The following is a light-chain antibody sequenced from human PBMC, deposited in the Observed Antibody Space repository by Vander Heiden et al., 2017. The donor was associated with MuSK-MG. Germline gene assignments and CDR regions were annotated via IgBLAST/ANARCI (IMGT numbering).Light chain of an antibody. CDR3: QKYNSDPPYT. CDR2: AAS. Sequence: DIQMTQSPSSLSASVGDRVTITCRASQGISNYLAWYQQKPGKGPKLLIYAASTLQSGVPSRFSGSGSGTDFTLTISSLQPEDVATYYCQKYNSDPPYTFGQGTKLEIK. V-gene: IGKV1-27*01. J-gene: IGKJ2*01. CDR1: QGISNY.